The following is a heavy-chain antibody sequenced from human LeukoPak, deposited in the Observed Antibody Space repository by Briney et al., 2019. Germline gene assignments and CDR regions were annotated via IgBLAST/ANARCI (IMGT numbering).Heavy chain of an antibody. D-gene: IGHD6-13*01. Sequence: SETLSLTCTVSGGSISSSSYYWGWIRQPPGKGLEWIGSIYYSGSTYYNPSLKSRVTISVDTSKNQFSLKLSSVTAADTAVYYCASPRYSSSWYGLDYWGQGTLVTVSS. V-gene: IGHV4-39*01. CDR3: ASPRYSSSWYGLDY. J-gene: IGHJ4*02. CDR1: GGSISSSSYY. CDR2: IYYSGST.